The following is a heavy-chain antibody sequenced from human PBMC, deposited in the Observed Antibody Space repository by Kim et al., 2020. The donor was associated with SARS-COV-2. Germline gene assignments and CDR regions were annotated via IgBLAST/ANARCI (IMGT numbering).Heavy chain of an antibody. Sequence: SETLSLTCTVSGGSISSSSYYWGWIRQPPGKGLEWIGSIYYSGSTYYNPSLKSRVTISVDTSKNQFSLKLSSVTAADTAVYYCARLGYSSSWSPIDYWGQGTLVTVSS. J-gene: IGHJ4*02. D-gene: IGHD6-13*01. CDR1: GGSISSSSYY. CDR2: IYYSGST. V-gene: IGHV4-39*01. CDR3: ARLGYSSSWSPIDY.